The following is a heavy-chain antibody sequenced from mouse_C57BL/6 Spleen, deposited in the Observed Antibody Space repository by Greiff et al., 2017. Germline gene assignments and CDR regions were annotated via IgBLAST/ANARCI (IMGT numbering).Heavy chain of an antibody. CDR1: GFTFSSYG. D-gene: IGHD1-1*01. CDR2: ISSGGSYT. CDR3: ARDITTVVARAY. Sequence: EVTVVESGGDLVKPGGSLKLSCAASGFTFSSYGMSWVRQTPDKRLEWVATISSGGSYTYYPDSVKGRFTISRDNAKNTLYLQMSSLKSEDTSMYYCARDITTVVARAYWGQGTLVTVSA. J-gene: IGHJ3*01. V-gene: IGHV5-6*01.